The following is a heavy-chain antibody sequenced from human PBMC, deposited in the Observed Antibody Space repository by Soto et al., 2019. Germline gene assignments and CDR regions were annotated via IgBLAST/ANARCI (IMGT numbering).Heavy chain of an antibody. V-gene: IGHV1-69*01. CDR1: GGTFSSYA. D-gene: IGHD4-17*01. CDR2: IIPIFGTA. CDR3: ARDLSTTVTTSTYYGMDV. Sequence: QVQLVQSGAEVKKPGSSVKVSCKASGGTFSSYAISWVRQAPGQGLEWMGGIIPIFGTANYAQKFQGRVTITADESTSTAYMELNSLRSEDTAVYYCARDLSTTVTTSTYYGMDVWGQGTTVTVSS. J-gene: IGHJ6*02.